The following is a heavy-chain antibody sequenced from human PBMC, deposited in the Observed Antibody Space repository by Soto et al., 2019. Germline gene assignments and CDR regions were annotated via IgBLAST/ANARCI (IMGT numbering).Heavy chain of an antibody. V-gene: IGHV1-58*02. CDR3: AARVGRGYSGYDGERNY. CDR1: GFTFTSSA. D-gene: IGHD5-12*01. J-gene: IGHJ4*02. Sequence: SVKVSCKASGFTFTSSAMQWVRQARGQRLEWIGWIVVGSGNTNYAQKFQERVTITRDMSTSTAYMELSSLRSEDTAVYYCAARVGRGYSGYDGERNYWGQGTLVTV. CDR2: IVVGSGNT.